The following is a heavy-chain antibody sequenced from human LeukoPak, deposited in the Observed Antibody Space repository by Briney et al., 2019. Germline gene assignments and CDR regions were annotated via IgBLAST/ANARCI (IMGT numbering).Heavy chain of an antibody. CDR2: IYYSGST. Sequence: PSETLSLTCTVSGGPISSSSYYWGWIRQPPGKGLEWIGSIYYSGSTYYNPSLKSRVTISVDTSKNQFSLKLSSVTAADTAVYYCARGLRFLEWLANPDYWGQGTLVTVSS. D-gene: IGHD3-3*01. V-gene: IGHV4-39*01. CDR1: GGPISSSSYY. J-gene: IGHJ4*02. CDR3: ARGLRFLEWLANPDY.